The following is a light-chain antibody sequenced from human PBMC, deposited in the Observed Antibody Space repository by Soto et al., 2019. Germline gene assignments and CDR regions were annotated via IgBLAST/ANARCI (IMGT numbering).Light chain of an antibody. CDR1: QSISSW. J-gene: IGKJ1*01. V-gene: IGKV1-5*03. Sequence: DIQMTQSPSTLSASVGDRVTITCRVSQSISSWLAWYQQKPGKAPKLLIYKASSLESGVPSRFSRSGSGTEFTLTISXLQPDDFATYYCQQYNSYWTFGQGTKVDIK. CDR2: KAS. CDR3: QQYNSYWT.